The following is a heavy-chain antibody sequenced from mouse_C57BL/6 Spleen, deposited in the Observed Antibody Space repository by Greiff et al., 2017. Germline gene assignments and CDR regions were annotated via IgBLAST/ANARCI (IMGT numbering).Heavy chain of an antibody. CDR1: GYTFTEYT. Sequence: VQLQHSGAELVKPGASVKLSCKASGYTFTEYTIHWVKQRSGQGLEWIGWFYPGSGSIKYNEKFKDKATLTADKAYSTVYIELSRVTSEDSAVYVCARHEEEPHYYGSSYAMDYWGQGTSVTVSS. D-gene: IGHD1-1*01. V-gene: IGHV1-62-2*01. J-gene: IGHJ4*01. CDR2: FYPGSGSI. CDR3: ARHEEEPHYYGSSYAMDY.